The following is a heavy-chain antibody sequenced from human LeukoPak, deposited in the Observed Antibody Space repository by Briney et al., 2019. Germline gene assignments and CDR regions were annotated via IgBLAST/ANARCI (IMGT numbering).Heavy chain of an antibody. CDR2: IKKDGSEK. CDR3: VRDLYRIVVVPHYFDY. D-gene: IGHD3-22*01. J-gene: IGHJ4*02. CDR1: GFTFSSYW. V-gene: IGHV3-7*01. Sequence: SGGSLRLSCAASGFTFSSYWMSWVRQAPGKGLEWVANIKKDGSEKYYVDSVKGRFTISRDNAKNSLYLQMNSLRAEDTAVYYCVRDLYRIVVVPHYFDYWGQGTLVTVSS.